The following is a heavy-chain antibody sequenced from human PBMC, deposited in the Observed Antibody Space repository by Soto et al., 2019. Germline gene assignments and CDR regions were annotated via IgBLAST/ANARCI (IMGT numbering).Heavy chain of an antibody. J-gene: IGHJ6*02. Sequence: GGSLRLSCAASGFTFSSYAMSWVRQAPGKGLEWVSGISGSGGSTYYADSVKGRFTISRDNSKNMLYLQMYSLRAEDTAVYYCAKGPGYYGMDVWGQGTTVTVSS. CDR2: ISGSGGST. CDR3: AKGPGYYGMDV. V-gene: IGHV3-23*01. CDR1: GFTFSSYA.